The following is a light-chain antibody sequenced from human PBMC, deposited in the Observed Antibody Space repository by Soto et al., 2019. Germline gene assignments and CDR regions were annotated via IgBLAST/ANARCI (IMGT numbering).Light chain of an antibody. Sequence: QLVQTQPPSVSGAPGQRVTISCTGSSSNIGAGYDVHWYQQLPGTAPKLLIYGNSNRPSGVPDRVSGSKSGTSASLAITGLQAEDEADYYCQSYDSSLSGVVFGGGTQLTVL. CDR2: GNS. CDR3: QSYDSSLSGVV. J-gene: IGLJ2*01. V-gene: IGLV1-40*01. CDR1: SSNIGAGYD.